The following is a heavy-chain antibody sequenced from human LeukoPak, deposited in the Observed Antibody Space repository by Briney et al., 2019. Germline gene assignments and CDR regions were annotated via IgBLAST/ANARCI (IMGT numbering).Heavy chain of an antibody. V-gene: IGHV1-18*01. CDR2: ISHYNGNT. D-gene: IGHD5-12*01. J-gene: IGHJ4*01. CDR3: ARGGSSGLDF. Sequence: ASVKVSCKASGYTFTDFGINWVRRAPGHGLEWMGRISHYNGNTNYEQKFRGRVTMTTDTSTNTAYMELTNLESDDTAVYYCARGGSSGLDFWGQGTLVPVSS. CDR1: GYTFTDFG.